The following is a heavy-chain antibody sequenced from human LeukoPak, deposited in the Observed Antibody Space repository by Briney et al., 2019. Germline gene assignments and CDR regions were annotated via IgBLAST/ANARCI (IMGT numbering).Heavy chain of an antibody. CDR2: IYTSGST. J-gene: IGHJ3*02. CDR3: AXXXXXXXXXXXEDFYAFDI. V-gene: IGHV4-4*07. CDR1: GGSISSYY. Sequence: SETLSLTCTVSGGSISSYYWSWIRQPAGKGLEWIGRIYTSGSTNYNPSLKSRVTMSVDTSKNQFSLKLSSVTAADTAVYYCAXXXXXXXXXXXEDFYAFDIWGQGTMVTVSS.